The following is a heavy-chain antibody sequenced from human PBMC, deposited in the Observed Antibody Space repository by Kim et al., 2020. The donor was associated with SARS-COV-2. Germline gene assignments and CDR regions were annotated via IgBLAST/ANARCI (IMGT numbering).Heavy chain of an antibody. CDR3: VRKPTGAPFDY. J-gene: IGHJ4*02. CDR1: GYTFTAYG. Sequence: ASVKVSCKTSGYTFTAYGISWVRQAPGQGLEWMGWISANNGDTSYPQKLQGRVTMTTDTSTSTAYMELRSLRSDDTAVYYSVRKPTGAPFDYWGQGTLVTVSS. CDR2: ISANNGDT. D-gene: IGHD1-1*01. V-gene: IGHV1-18*01.